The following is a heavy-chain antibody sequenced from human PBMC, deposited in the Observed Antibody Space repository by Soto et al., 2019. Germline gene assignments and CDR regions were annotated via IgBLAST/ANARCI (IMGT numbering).Heavy chain of an antibody. CDR1: GYAFTSYA. D-gene: IGHD6-6*01. Sequence: ASVKLACKASGYAFTSYAMHWVRQAPGQRLEWMGWINAGNGNTKYSQKFQGRVTITRDTSASTAYMELSSLRSEDTAVYYCARVRNSSLSTFEYWGQGTLVTVSS. V-gene: IGHV1-3*01. CDR3: ARVRNSSLSTFEY. CDR2: INAGNGNT. J-gene: IGHJ4*02.